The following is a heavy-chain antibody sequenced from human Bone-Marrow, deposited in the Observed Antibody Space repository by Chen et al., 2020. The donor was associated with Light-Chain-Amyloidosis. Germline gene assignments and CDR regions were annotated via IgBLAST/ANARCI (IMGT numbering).Heavy chain of an antibody. D-gene: IGHD5-12*01. Sequence: EVQLEQSGPEVKKPGESLKISCKGSGYTFPNYWIGWVRQMPGKGLEWMGVIYPDDSDARYSPSFEGQVTIPANKSITTAYLQWRRLKASDSAMYYCARRRDGYNVEYWGQGTLVTVSS. J-gene: IGHJ4*02. CDR2: IYPDDSDA. CDR1: GYTFPNYW. CDR3: ARRRDGYNVEY. V-gene: IGHV5-51*01.